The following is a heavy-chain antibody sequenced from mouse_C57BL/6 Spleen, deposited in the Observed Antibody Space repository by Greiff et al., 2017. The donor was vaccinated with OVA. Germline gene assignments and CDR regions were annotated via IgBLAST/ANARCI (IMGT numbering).Heavy chain of an antibody. J-gene: IGHJ3*01. CDR1: GYSFTSSY. CDR2: IYPGSGNT. D-gene: IGHD1-1*01. CDR3: ARSGYGSSYWFAY. V-gene: IGHV1-66*01. Sequence: QVQLKESGPELVKPGASVKISCKASGYSFTSSYIHWVKQRPGQGLEWIGWIYPGSGNTKYNEKFKGKATLTADTSSSTAYMQLSSLTSEDSAVYYCARSGYGSSYWFAYWGQGTLVTVSA.